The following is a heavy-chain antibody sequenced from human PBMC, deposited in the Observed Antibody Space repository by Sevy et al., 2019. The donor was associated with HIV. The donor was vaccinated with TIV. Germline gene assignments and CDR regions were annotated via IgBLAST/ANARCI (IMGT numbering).Heavy chain of an antibody. CDR1: GYIFTNSG. CDR3: ARVPTYHYGSATYFDY. D-gene: IGHD3-10*01. CDR2: IGVYNGNL. Sequence: ASVKVSCKTSGYIFTNSGITWVRQAPGQWLEWMGWIGVYNGNLKYAQKFQGRVTMTTDTSTSKAYMELTSLRSDDTGVYYCARVPTYHYGSATYFDYWGQGTLVTVSS. J-gene: IGHJ4*02. V-gene: IGHV1-18*01.